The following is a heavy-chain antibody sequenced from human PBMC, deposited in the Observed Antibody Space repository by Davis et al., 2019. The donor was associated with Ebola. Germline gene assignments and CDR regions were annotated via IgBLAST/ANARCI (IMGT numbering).Heavy chain of an antibody. V-gene: IGHV1-18*01. D-gene: IGHD6-13*01. CDR2: IRASNGYT. CDR1: GYSFSSYG. CDR3: ARPLGSSWYLDL. J-gene: IGHJ2*01. Sequence: ASVKVSCKASGYSFSSYGINWVRQAPGQGLEWMGWIRASNGYTSFAQKFQGRVTLTTDTSTNTAFMQLRSLRSDDTAVYYCARPLGSSWYLDLWGRGTLVTVSS.